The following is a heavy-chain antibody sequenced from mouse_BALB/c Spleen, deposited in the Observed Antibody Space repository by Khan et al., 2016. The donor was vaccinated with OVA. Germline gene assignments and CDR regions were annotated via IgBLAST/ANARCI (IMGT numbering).Heavy chain of an antibody. D-gene: IGHD2-14*01. CDR3: ARSGYKAWLAY. Sequence: EVQLQESGSGLVKPSQSLSLTCTVTGYSITSDYAWNWIRQFPRNKLEWMGYISYSGSTSYNPSLKSRISITRDTSKNQFFLQLNSVTTEDTATYFCARSGYKAWLAYWGQGTLVTVSA. CDR2: ISYSGST. J-gene: IGHJ3*01. CDR1: GYSITSDYA. V-gene: IGHV3-2*02.